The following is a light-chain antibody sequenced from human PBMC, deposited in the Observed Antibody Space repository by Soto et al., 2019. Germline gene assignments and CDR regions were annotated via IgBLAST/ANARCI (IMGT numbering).Light chain of an antibody. V-gene: IGKV1-5*03. CDR1: QTISSW. Sequence: DIQMTQSPSTLSGSVGDRVTITCRASQTISSWLAWYQQKPGKAPKLLIYKASTLKSGVPSRFSGSGSGTEFNLTISSLQPDDFATYSCQHYNSYSEALGQGTKVELK. CDR3: QHYNSYSEA. CDR2: KAS. J-gene: IGKJ1*01.